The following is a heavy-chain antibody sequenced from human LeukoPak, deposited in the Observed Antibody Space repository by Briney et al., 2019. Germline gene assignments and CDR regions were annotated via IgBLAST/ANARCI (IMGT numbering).Heavy chain of an antibody. CDR1: GGTFSSYA. Sequence: SVKVSCKASGGTFSSYAISWVRQAPGQGLEWMGGIIPIFGTANYAQKFQGRVTITADESTSTAYMELSSLRSEDTAVYYCAGTGYVNAFDIWGQGTMVAVSS. V-gene: IGHV1-69*13. J-gene: IGHJ3*02. CDR2: IIPIFGTA. D-gene: IGHD1-1*01. CDR3: AGTGYVNAFDI.